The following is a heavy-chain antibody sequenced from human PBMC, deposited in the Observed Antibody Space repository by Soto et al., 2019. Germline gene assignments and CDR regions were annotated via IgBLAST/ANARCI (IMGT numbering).Heavy chain of an antibody. J-gene: IGHJ6*02. CDR3: ARDPPATRHGMDV. V-gene: IGHV3-53*01. Sequence: AGGSLRLSCAAYGFTVSSNYMSWVRQAPGKGLEWVSVIYSGGSTYYADSVRGRFTISRDNSKNTLYLQMKSLRAEDTAVYYCARDPPATRHGMDVWGQGTTVTVSS. CDR1: GFTVSSNY. CDR2: IYSGGST.